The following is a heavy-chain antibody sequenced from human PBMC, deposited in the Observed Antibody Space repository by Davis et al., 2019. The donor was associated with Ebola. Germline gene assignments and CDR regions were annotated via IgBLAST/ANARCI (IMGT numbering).Heavy chain of an antibody. Sequence: PGGSLRLSCEASGFSFDAYAMHWVRQAPAKGLEWVSSIWYEGTDGYYADSVKGRFTISRDNSKNTLYLQMNSLRAEDTAVYYCARGKDSSGYLRRYYFDYWGQGTLVTVSS. CDR2: IWYEGTDG. CDR3: ARGKDSSGYLRRYYFDY. D-gene: IGHD3-22*01. CDR1: GFSFDAYA. J-gene: IGHJ4*02. V-gene: IGHV3-33*01.